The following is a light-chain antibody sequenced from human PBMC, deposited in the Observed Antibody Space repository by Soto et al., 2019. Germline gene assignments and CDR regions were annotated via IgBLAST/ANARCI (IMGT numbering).Light chain of an antibody. Sequence: QSVLTQPPSASGTPGQRVTISCSGSSSNIGISAVNWYQHLPGTAPKVLIYNNNQRPSGVPDRFSGSKSGTSASLAISGLRSDDESDYLCAAWDDSLKAWVFGGGTKLTVL. CDR1: SSNIGISA. CDR2: NNN. J-gene: IGLJ3*02. V-gene: IGLV1-44*01. CDR3: AAWDDSLKAWV.